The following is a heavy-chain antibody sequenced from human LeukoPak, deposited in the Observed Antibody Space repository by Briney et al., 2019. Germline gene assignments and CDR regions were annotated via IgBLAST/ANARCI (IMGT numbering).Heavy chain of an antibody. D-gene: IGHD2-2*01. J-gene: IGHJ5*02. CDR1: GYTFTGYY. CDR3: ARDNLNCSSTSCPP. V-gene: IGHV1-2*02. CDR2: INPNSGGT. Sequence: GASVKVSCKASGYTFTGYYMHWVRQAPGQGLEWMGWINPNSGGTNYAQKFQGRVTMTRDTSISTAYMELSRLRSDDTAVYYCARDNLNCSSTSCPPWGQGTLVTASS.